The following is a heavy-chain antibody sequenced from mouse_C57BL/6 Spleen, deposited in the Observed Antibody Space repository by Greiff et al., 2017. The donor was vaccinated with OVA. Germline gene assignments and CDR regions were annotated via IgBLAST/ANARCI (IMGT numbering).Heavy chain of an antibody. D-gene: IGHD4-1*01. CDR2: INPNNGGT. CDR3: AGTGTGAMDY. Sequence: EVKLQQSGPELVKPGASVKISCKASGYTFTDYYMNWVKQSHGKSLEWIGDINPNNGGTSYNQKFKGKATLTVDKSSSTAYMELRSLTSEDSAVYYCAGTGTGAMDYWGQGTSVTVSS. CDR1: GYTFTDYY. V-gene: IGHV1-26*01. J-gene: IGHJ4*01.